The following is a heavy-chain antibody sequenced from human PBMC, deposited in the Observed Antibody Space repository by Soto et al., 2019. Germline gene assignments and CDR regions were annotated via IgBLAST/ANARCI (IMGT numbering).Heavy chain of an antibody. J-gene: IGHJ4*02. V-gene: IGHV3-11*01. D-gene: IGHD3-10*01. CDR3: ARVDTMGRGVIIPEEYYFDY. CDR1: GFTFSDYY. Sequence: QVQLVESGGGLVKPGGSLRLSCAASGFTFSDYYMSWIRQAPGKGLEWVSYISSSGSTIYYADSVKGRFTISRDNAKNSLYLQMNSLRAADTAVYYCARVDTMGRGVIIPEEYYFDYWGQGTLVTVSS. CDR2: ISSSGSTI.